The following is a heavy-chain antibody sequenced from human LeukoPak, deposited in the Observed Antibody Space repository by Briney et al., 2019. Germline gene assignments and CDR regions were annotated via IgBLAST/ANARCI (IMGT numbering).Heavy chain of an antibody. CDR3: ARVVQDVTGADY. V-gene: IGHV3-48*01. D-gene: IGHD2-8*02. CDR1: GFTFSTYH. CDR2: IHSSSSTI. Sequence: GSLRLSCAASGFTFSTYHMNWVRQAPGKGLEWLSYIHSSSSTIYYADSVRGRFTISRDNAKNSLYLQMNSLRAEDTAVYYCARVVQDVTGADYWGQGTLVTVSS. J-gene: IGHJ4*02.